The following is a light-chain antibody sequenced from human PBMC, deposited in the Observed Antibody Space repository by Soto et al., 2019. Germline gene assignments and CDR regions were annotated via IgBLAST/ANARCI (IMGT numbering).Light chain of an antibody. Sequence: QSALARPPSASGSPGQSVTISCTGTSSDVGAYDYVSWYQQHPGKAPKLMIYEINKRPSGVPDRFSDSKSGNTASLTVSGLQAEDEADYYCSSFAGSNNFPYVFGTGTKVAVL. CDR2: EIN. V-gene: IGLV2-8*01. J-gene: IGLJ1*01. CDR3: SSFAGSNNFPYV. CDR1: SSDVGAYDY.